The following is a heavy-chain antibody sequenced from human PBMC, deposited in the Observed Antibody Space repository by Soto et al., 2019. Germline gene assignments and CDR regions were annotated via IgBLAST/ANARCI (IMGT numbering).Heavy chain of an antibody. D-gene: IGHD2-2*01. CDR1: GFTFSSYA. J-gene: IGHJ4*02. CDR3: ARSRAQLGHFDY. CDR2: ISSIGGST. Sequence: GGSLRLSCAASGFTFSSYAMHWVRQAPGKGLEYVSAISSIGGSTYYANSVKGSFTISRDNSKNTLYLQMGSLRAEDMAVYYCARSRAQLGHFDYWGQGTLVTVSS. V-gene: IGHV3-64*01.